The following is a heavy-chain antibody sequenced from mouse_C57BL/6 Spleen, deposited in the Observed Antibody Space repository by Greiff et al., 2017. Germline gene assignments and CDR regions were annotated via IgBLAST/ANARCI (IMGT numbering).Heavy chain of an antibody. CDR3: ASSYYDCGPLAY. Sequence: EVKLVESGPGLVKPSQSLSLTCSVTGYSITSGYYWNWIRQFPGNKLEWMGYISYDGSNNDNPSLKNLITITRDTSKNQFFLKLNSVTTEDTATYYCASSYYDCGPLAYWGQGTLVTVSA. D-gene: IGHD2-4*01. CDR1: GYSITSGYY. J-gene: IGHJ3*01. CDR2: ISYDGSN. V-gene: IGHV3-6*01.